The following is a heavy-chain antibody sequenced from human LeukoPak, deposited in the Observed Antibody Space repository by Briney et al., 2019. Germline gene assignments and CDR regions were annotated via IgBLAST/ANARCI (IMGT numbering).Heavy chain of an antibody. V-gene: IGHV3-74*01. Sequence: PGGSLRLSCAASGFTFSTYWMHWVRQAPGKGLVWVSRFNSDGSSTYYADPVKGRSTISRDNAKNTLYLQMNSLSAEDTAVYYCARGRYYLDSWGQGTLVTVSS. CDR1: GFTFSTYW. D-gene: IGHD4-17*01. CDR3: ARGRYYLDS. CDR2: FNSDGSST. J-gene: IGHJ4*02.